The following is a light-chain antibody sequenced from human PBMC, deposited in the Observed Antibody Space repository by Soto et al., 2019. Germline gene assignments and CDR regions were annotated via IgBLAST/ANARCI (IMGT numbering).Light chain of an antibody. CDR3: QTWGTGIVV. V-gene: IGLV4-69*01. J-gene: IGLJ2*01. CDR2: FNSDGSH. Sequence: QSVLTQSPSASASLGASVKLTCTLSSGHSSYAIAWHQQQPEKGPRYLMKFNSDGSHSKGDGIPDRFSGSISGSERYLTISSLQSEDEADYYCQTWGTGIVVFGGGTKLTVL. CDR1: SGHSSYA.